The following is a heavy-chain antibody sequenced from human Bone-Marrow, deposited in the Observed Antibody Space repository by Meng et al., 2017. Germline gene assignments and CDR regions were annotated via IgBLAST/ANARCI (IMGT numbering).Heavy chain of an antibody. D-gene: IGHD3-16*02. CDR1: GFTFSNAW. Sequence: GESLKISCAASGFTFSNAWMSWVRQAPGKGLEWVANIKQDGSEKYYVDSVKGRSTISRDNAKNSLYLQMNSLRAEDTAVYYCARDNADGFYDYVWGSYRYVYWDYWGQGTLVTVSS. CDR2: IKQDGSEK. V-gene: IGHV3-7*01. CDR3: ARDNADGFYDYVWGSYRYVYWDY. J-gene: IGHJ4*02.